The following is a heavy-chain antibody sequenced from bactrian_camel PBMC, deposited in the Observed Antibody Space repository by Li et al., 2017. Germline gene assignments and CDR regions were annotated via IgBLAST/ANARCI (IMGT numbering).Heavy chain of an antibody. Sequence: HVQLVESGGGSVQPGGSLRLSCAVSGFHYSRNCVGWFRQAPGKEREGVADIDSNGITTYADSVKGRFTVSQDSAKNILYLQMNSLKPEDTAMCYCAAARYGSGCPSNDNTWGQGTQVTVS. CDR2: IDSNGIT. D-gene: IGHD6*01. CDR3: AAARYGSGCPSNDNT. CDR1: GFHYSRNC. V-gene: IGHV3S53*01. J-gene: IGHJ4*01.